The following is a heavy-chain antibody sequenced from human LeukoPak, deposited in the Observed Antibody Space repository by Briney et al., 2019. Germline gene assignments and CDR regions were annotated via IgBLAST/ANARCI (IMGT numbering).Heavy chain of an antibody. Sequence: PGGSLRLSCAASGFTFTSYGMHWVRQAPGKGLEWVAVIWYDGSNKYYADSVKGRFTISRDNSKNTLYLQMNSLRAEDTAVYYCAGGEYDFWSGYYLVGLYWGQGTLVSLSS. D-gene: IGHD3-3*01. V-gene: IGHV3-33*01. CDR2: IWYDGSNK. CDR3: AGGEYDFWSGYYLVGLY. J-gene: IGHJ4*02. CDR1: GFTFTSYG.